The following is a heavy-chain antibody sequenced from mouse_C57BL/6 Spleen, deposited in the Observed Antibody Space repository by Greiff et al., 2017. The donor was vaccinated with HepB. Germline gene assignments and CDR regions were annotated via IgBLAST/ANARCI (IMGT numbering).Heavy chain of an antibody. J-gene: IGHJ2*01. CDR3: ASRTVVPRDFDY. D-gene: IGHD1-1*01. Sequence: QVHVKQPGAELVKPGASVKMSCKASGYTFTSYWITWVKQRPGQGLEWIGDIYPGSGSTNYNEKFKSKATLTVDTSSSTAYMQLSSLTSEDSAVYYCASRTVVPRDFDYWGQGTTLTVSS. CDR1: GYTFTSYW. CDR2: IYPGSGST. V-gene: IGHV1-55*01.